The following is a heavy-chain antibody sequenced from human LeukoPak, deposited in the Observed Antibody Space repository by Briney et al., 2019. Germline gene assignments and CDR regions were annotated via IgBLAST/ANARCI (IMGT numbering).Heavy chain of an antibody. D-gene: IGHD2-2*01. CDR2: INPSGGST. V-gene: IGHV1-46*01. CDR1: GYTFTSYY. Sequence: ASVKVSCKASGYTFTSYYMHWVRQAPGQGLEWMGIINPSGGSTSYAQKFQGRVTMTRDMSTSTVYMELSSLRSEDTAVYYCAREGGDCSSTSCDTIDNWFDPWGQGTLVTVSS. J-gene: IGHJ5*02. CDR3: AREGGDCSSTSCDTIDNWFDP.